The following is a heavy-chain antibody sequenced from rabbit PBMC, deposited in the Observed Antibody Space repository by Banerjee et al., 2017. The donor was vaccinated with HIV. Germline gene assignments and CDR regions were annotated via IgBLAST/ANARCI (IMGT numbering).Heavy chain of an antibody. CDR1: GFSFSNKYV. Sequence: QEQLEESGGDLVKPEGSLTLTCTASGFSFSNKYVMCLVRQAPGKGVEWIECINASSVNTVYASWAKGRFTISKTASTTVTLQMTSLTAADTATYFCARSQWLSLNLWGPGTLVTVS. CDR3: ARSQWLSLNL. J-gene: IGHJ4*01. V-gene: IGHV1S45*01. CDR2: INASSVNT. D-gene: IGHD4-1*01.